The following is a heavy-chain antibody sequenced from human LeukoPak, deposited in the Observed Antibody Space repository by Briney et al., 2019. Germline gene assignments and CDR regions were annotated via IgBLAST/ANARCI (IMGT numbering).Heavy chain of an antibody. CDR2: IYTSGST. Sequence: SQTLSLTCTVSGGSISSGSYYWSWIRQPAGKGLEWIGRIYTSGSTNYNPSLKSRVTISVDTSKNQFSLELSSVTAADTAVYYCARGGGSGRPFDYWGRGILVTVSS. V-gene: IGHV4-61*02. J-gene: IGHJ4*02. CDR3: ARGGGSGRPFDY. D-gene: IGHD3-10*01. CDR1: GGSISSGSYY.